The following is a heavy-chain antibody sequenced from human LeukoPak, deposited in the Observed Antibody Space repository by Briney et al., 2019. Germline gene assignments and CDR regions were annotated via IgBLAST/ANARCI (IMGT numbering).Heavy chain of an antibody. Sequence: ASVKVSCKASGYTFTGYYMHWVRQAPGQGLEWMGWSNPNSGGTNYAQKFQGRVTVTRDTSISTAYMELSRLRSDDTAVYYCARDGGYCSSTSCYPENWFDPWGQGTLVTVSS. CDR1: GYTFTGYY. CDR3: ARDGGYCSSTSCYPENWFDP. D-gene: IGHD2-2*01. CDR2: SNPNSGGT. V-gene: IGHV1-2*02. J-gene: IGHJ5*02.